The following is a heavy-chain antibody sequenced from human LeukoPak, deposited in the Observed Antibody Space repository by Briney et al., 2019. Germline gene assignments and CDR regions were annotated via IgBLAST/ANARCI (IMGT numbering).Heavy chain of an antibody. D-gene: IGHD3-10*01. CDR3: ARGNYGSGSYYVVDFDY. Sequence: PSETLSLTCTVSGDSIKNYYWSWIRQSPGKGLEWIGYIYHSGNTNYNPSLKSRLTMSIDTSKNQFSLNPNSVTAADTAVYYCARGNYGSGSYYVVDFDYWGQGTLVTVSS. CDR1: GDSIKNYY. V-gene: IGHV4-59*01. CDR2: IYHSGNT. J-gene: IGHJ4*02.